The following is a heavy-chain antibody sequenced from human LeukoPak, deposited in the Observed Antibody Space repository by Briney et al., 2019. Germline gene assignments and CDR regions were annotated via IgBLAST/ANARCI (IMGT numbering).Heavy chain of an antibody. V-gene: IGHV4-38-2*01. CDR3: ARASYSGSYTWDY. Sequence: GSLRLSCAASGFTFSNYWMSWVRQAPGKGLEWIGSIYHSGSTYYNPSLKSRVTISVDTSKNQFSLKLSSVTAADTAVYYCARASYSGSYTWDYWGQGTLVTVSS. CDR1: GFTFSNYW. D-gene: IGHD1-26*01. J-gene: IGHJ4*02. CDR2: IYHSGST.